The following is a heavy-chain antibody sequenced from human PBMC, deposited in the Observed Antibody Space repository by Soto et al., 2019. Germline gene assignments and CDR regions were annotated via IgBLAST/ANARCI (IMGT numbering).Heavy chain of an antibody. J-gene: IGHJ4*02. CDR3: ARRSSSKDFDY. D-gene: IGHD6-6*01. V-gene: IGHV4-59*01. Sequence: ASETLSLTCTVSGGSISSYYWSWIRQPPGKGLEWIGYIYYSGSSNYNPSLKSRVTISVDTSKNQFSLKLSSVTAADTAVYYCARRSSSKDFDYWGQGTLVTVSS. CDR2: IYYSGSS. CDR1: GGSISSYY.